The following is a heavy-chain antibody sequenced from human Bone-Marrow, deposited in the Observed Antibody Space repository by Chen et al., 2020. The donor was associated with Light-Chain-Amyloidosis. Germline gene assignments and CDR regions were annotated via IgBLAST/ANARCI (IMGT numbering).Heavy chain of an antibody. CDR2: ISGSGGSR. Sequence: EVQLVESGGGLLQRGGSLRLSCAASGFAFSSSAMSWVRQAPGKGLAWVSTISGSGGSRYYGDSVKGRLTISRYNSKNALCLQMNRLRAEDTAVYYCAKDISYDDILPGYPADAFDIWGQGTMVTVSS. D-gene: IGHD3-9*01. CDR3: AKDISYDDILPGYPADAFDI. CDR1: GFAFSSSA. V-gene: IGHV3-23*04. J-gene: IGHJ3*02.